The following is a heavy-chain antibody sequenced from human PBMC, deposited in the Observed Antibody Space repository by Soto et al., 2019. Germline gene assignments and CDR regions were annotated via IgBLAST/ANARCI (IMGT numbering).Heavy chain of an antibody. J-gene: IGHJ4*02. CDR3: AGGPDSDC. CDR2: IYSGGNT. Sequence: EVRLVESGGGLVQPGGSLRLSCAASGFSVGSNYMSWVRQAPGKGLELVSVIYSGGNTAYADSMKGRFTLSRDNSNNMLYRQMDSLRAEDTAVYYCAGGPDSDCWGQGTLVIVSS. D-gene: IGHD2-2*01. V-gene: IGHV3-53*01. CDR1: GFSVGSNY.